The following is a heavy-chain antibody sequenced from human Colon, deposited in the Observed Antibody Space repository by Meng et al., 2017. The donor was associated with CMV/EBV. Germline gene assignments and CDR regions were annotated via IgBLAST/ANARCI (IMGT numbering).Heavy chain of an antibody. Sequence: QVHLHQWGAGLLKPSETLSLTCGLYCGSFCPYYWSWIRQSPGKGVEWIAEIEHTGSTNYNPSLKSRVTISIDTSNSHFSLNLTSATAAATAVYYCARGGGTPIRGVLPFDFWGQGTLVTVSS. V-gene: IGHV4-34*01. J-gene: IGHJ4*02. CDR3: ARGGGTPIRGVLPFDF. CDR1: CGSFCPYY. D-gene: IGHD3-10*01. CDR2: IEHTGST.